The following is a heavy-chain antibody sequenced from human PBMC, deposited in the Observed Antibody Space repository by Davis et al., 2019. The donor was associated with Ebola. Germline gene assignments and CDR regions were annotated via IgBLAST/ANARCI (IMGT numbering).Heavy chain of an antibody. V-gene: IGHV3-74*01. CDR2: INSDGSST. CDR3: ARNSGYDSWFDP. CDR1: GFTFSSYW. D-gene: IGHD5-12*01. J-gene: IGHJ5*02. Sequence: GESLKISCAASGFTFSSYWMHWVRQAPGKGLVWVSRINSDGSSTSYADSVKGRFTISRDNSKNTLYLQMNSLRAEDTAVYYCARNSGYDSWFDPWGQGTLVTVSS.